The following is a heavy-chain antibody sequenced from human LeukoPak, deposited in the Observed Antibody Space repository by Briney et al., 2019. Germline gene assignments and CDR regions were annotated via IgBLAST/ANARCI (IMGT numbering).Heavy chain of an antibody. CDR1: GGSISSSN. Sequence: PSGTLSLTCAVSGGSISSSNWWSWVRQPPGKGLEWVSAISGSGGSTYYADSVKGRFTISRDNSKNTLYLQMNSLRAEDTAVYYCAKGTLYPAARYPTSLVWGQGTLVTVSS. V-gene: IGHV3-23*01. CDR2: ISGSGGST. CDR3: AKGTLYPAARYPTSLV. J-gene: IGHJ4*02. D-gene: IGHD2-2*01.